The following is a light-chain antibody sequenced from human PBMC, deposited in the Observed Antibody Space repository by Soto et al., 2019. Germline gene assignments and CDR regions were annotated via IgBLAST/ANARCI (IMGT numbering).Light chain of an antibody. V-gene: IGLV2-14*01. Sequence: QSALTQPASVSGSPGQSITISCTGSSSDVGRYNYVSWYQHHPGKAPKLMIYEVSNRPSGVSNRFSGSKSGNTASLTISGLQAEDEADDHCSSYTSSSTLYVFGTGTKLTVL. CDR2: EVS. J-gene: IGLJ1*01. CDR1: SSDVGRYNY. CDR3: SSYTSSSTLYV.